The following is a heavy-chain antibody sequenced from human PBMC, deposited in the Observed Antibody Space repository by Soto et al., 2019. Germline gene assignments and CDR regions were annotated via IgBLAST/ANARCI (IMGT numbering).Heavy chain of an antibody. V-gene: IGHV4-59*01. CDR2: IYYSGST. CDR1: GGSLSSYY. J-gene: IGHJ5*02. D-gene: IGHD2-15*01. CDR3: ARSKLLPGYWLDP. Sequence: SETLSLTCTVSGGSLSSYYWSWLRQPPGKGLEWIGYIYYSGSTNYNPSLKSRVTISVDTSKNQFSLKLSSVTAADTAVYYCARSKLLPGYWLDPWGQGTLVTVSS.